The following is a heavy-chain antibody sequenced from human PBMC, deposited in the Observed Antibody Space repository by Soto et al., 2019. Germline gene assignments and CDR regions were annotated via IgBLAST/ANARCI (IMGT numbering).Heavy chain of an antibody. CDR2: ISAYNGNT. V-gene: IGHV1-18*01. CDR1: GYTFTSYG. Sequence: GASVKVSCKASGYTFTSYGISWVRQAPGQGLEWMGWISAYNGNTNYAQKLQGRVTMTTDTSTSTAYMELRSLRSDDTAVYYCARDGDSTLEGGVVIGAPTVIDIANPLQSLPWG. CDR3: ARDGDSTLEGGVVIGAPTVIDIANPLQSLP. J-gene: IGHJ5*02. D-gene: IGHD2-21*02.